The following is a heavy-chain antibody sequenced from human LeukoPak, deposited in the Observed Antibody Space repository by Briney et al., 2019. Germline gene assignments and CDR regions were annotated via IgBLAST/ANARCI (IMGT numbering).Heavy chain of an antibody. J-gene: IGHJ1*01. D-gene: IGHD4-23*01. V-gene: IGHV1-8*01. CDR1: GYTFTTYD. Sequence: ASVKVSCKASGYTFTTYDINWVRQATGQGLEWMGWMNPNSGNTGYAQKFQGRVTMTRNTSISTAYMELSSLRSEGTAVYYCARAFRYGGNSEYFQHWGQGTLVTVSS. CDR3: ARAFRYGGNSEYFQH. CDR2: MNPNSGNT.